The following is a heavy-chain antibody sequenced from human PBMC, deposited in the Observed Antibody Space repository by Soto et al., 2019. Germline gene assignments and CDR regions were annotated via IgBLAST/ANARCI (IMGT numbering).Heavy chain of an antibody. J-gene: IGHJ4*02. Sequence: GSSVKVACKASGYTFPRYGIRWVRKAPGQGLEWMGWISAYNGNTNYAQKRQGRVTMTTDTSTSTAYMELRSLRSDDPAVYYCARSTYYDFGSGLDYWGQGTVVTV. CDR2: ISAYNGNT. CDR3: ARSTYYDFGSGLDY. CDR1: GYTFPRYG. D-gene: IGHD3-3*01. V-gene: IGHV1-18*01.